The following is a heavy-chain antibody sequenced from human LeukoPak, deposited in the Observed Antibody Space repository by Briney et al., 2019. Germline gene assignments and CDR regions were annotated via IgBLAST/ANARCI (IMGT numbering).Heavy chain of an antibody. V-gene: IGHV1-24*01. CDR1: GYTLTELS. J-gene: IGHJ4*02. CDR2: FDPEDGET. D-gene: IGHD6-19*01. CDR3: ATSIAVAGYYYFDY. Sequence: GASVKVSCKVSGYTLTELSMHWVRQAPGKGLEWMGGFDPEDGETIYAQKFQGRVTMTEDTSTDTAYMELSSLRSEDTAVYYCATSIAVAGYYYFDYWGQGTLLTVSS.